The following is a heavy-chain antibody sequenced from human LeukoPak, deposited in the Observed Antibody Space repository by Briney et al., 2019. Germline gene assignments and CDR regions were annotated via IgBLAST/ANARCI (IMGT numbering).Heavy chain of an antibody. J-gene: IGHJ4*02. Sequence: GASVKVSCKAPGYTFISYGISWVRQAPGQGLEWMGWISTYNGNTYYAQKFQGRVSMTTDTSTSTAYMELSSLRSEDTAVYYCAREGGPEYSSNSNFDYWGQGTLVTVSS. CDR3: AREGGPEYSSNSNFDY. V-gene: IGHV1-18*01. CDR2: ISTYNGNT. D-gene: IGHD5-18*01. CDR1: GYTFISYG.